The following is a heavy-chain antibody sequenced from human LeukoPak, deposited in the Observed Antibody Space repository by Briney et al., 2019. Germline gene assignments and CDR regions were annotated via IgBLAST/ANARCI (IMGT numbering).Heavy chain of an antibody. CDR3: AKDESGTFDY. CDR1: GFTFDDYA. V-gene: IGHV3-9*01. D-gene: IGHD2/OR15-2a*01. CDR2: ISWNSGSI. Sequence: PGRSLRLSCAASGFTFDDYAMHWVRHAPGKGLEWVSGISWNSGSIGYADSVKGRFTISRDNAKNSLYLQMNSLRAEDTALYYCAKDESGTFDYWGQGTLVTVSS. J-gene: IGHJ4*02.